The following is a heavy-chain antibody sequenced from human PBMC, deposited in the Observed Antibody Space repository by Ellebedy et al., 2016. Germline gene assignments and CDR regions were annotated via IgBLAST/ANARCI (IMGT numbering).Heavy chain of an antibody. CDR2: SSPGGTM. CDR3: ASGIAVAGTFDY. Sequence: GGSLRLSCAASGFTVSSSYVSWVRQAPGKGLEWVSMSSPGGTMHYADYVKGRFTISRDNAKNSLYLQMNSLRAEDTAVYYCASGIAVAGTFDYWGQGTLVTVSS. V-gene: IGHV3-53*01. J-gene: IGHJ4*02. CDR1: GFTVSSSY. D-gene: IGHD6-19*01.